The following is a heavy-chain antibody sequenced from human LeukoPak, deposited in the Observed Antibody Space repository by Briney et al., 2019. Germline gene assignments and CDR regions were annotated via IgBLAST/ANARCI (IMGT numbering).Heavy chain of an antibody. Sequence: PSETLSLTCTVSGGSISSSSYYWGWIRQPPGKGLEWIGSIYYSGSTYYNPSLKSRVTISVDTSKNQFSLKLSSVTAADTAVYYCARPLSEVRSYSSSFGYWGQGTLVTVSS. J-gene: IGHJ4*02. D-gene: IGHD6-13*01. CDR3: ARPLSEVRSYSSSFGY. CDR1: GGSISSSSYY. CDR2: IYYSGST. V-gene: IGHV4-39*01.